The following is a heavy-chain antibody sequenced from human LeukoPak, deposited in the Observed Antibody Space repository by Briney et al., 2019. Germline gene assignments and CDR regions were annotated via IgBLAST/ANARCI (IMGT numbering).Heavy chain of an antibody. Sequence: SETLSLTCTVSGGSISSYYWSWIRQPPGKGLAWIGYIYYSGSTYYNPSLRSRVTISVDTSKNQFSLKLSSVTAADTAVYYCARGYCTNAVCSLGPTQAWGQGTLVTVSS. V-gene: IGHV4-59*12. J-gene: IGHJ4*02. CDR2: IYYSGST. CDR3: ARGYCTNAVCSLGPTQA. D-gene: IGHD2-8*01. CDR1: GGSISSYY.